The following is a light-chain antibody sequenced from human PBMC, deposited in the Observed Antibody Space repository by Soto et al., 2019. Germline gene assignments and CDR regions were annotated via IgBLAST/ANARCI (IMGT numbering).Light chain of an antibody. CDR2: GAS. CDR1: QGLSNY. J-gene: IGKJ1*01. CDR3: QKYNSAPWT. Sequence: DIQMTQSPSSLSASVGDRVTITCRASQGLSNYLAWYQQKPGKVPKLLIYGASTLQSGVPSRFSGSGSGTDFTLTISSLQPEDVAIYDCQKYNSAPWTFGQGTKVEIK. V-gene: IGKV1-27*01.